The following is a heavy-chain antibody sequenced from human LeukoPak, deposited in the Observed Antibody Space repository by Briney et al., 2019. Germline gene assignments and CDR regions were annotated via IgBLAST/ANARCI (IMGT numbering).Heavy chain of an antibody. CDR3: ARDASSSSYGYYYFDY. CDR1: GGSISSYY. CDR2: IYYSGST. V-gene: IGHV4-59*01. Sequence: SETLSLTCTVSGGSISSYYWSWIRQPPGKGLEWIGYIYYSGSTNYNPSLKSRVTIPVDTSKNQFSLKLSSVTAADTAVYYCARDASSSSYGYYYFDYWGQGTLVTVSS. J-gene: IGHJ4*02. D-gene: IGHD5-18*01.